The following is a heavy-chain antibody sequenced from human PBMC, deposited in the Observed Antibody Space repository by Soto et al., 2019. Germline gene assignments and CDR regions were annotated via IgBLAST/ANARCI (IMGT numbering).Heavy chain of an antibody. D-gene: IGHD4-4*01. CDR2: IYHDGST. J-gene: IGHJ6*02. V-gene: IGHV4-39*07. CDR3: ARHNYYSNHYYYGMDV. Sequence: PSETLSLTCTVSGASISSTDYYWRWVRQPPGKGLEWIGEIYHDGSTYFNPSLKSRVTLSVDKSKDQFSLTLNSVTAADTAVYYCARHNYYSNHYYYGMDVWGQGTTVTVSS. CDR1: GASISSTDYY.